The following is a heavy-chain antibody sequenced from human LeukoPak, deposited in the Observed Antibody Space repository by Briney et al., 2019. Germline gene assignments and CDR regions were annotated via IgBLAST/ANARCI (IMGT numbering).Heavy chain of an antibody. Sequence: GGSLRLSCAASGFTFSSYAMSWVRQAPGKGLEWVSAISGSGGSTYYADSVKGRFTISRDNSKNTLYLQMNSLRADDTAVYYCAKRGGLELTHYYHMDVWGKGTTVTVSS. J-gene: IGHJ6*03. CDR2: ISGSGGST. CDR3: AKRGGLELTHYYHMDV. CDR1: GFTFSSYA. D-gene: IGHD1-7*01. V-gene: IGHV3-23*01.